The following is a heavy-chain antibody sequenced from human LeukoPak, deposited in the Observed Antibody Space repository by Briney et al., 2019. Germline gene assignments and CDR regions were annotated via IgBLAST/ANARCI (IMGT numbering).Heavy chain of an antibody. CDR1: GFTFSSYS. CDR2: ISSSGGYI. D-gene: IGHD5-18*01. Sequence: GGSLRLSCAASGFTFSSYSMNWVRQAPGKGLEWVATISSSGGYIYYADSVKGRFTISRDTVQNSLFLQLNNLRVEDTAVYNCARLRDTVTSASDYWGQGTLVTVSS. V-gene: IGHV3-21*01. J-gene: IGHJ4*02. CDR3: ARLRDTVTSASDY.